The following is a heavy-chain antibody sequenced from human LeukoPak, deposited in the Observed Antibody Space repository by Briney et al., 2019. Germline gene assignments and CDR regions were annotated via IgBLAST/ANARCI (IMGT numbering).Heavy chain of an antibody. CDR1: GFTFSSCV. CDR2: ISGSGDNT. V-gene: IGHV3-23*01. CDR3: AKGSGNDTDFGY. J-gene: IGHJ4*02. D-gene: IGHD4-23*01. Sequence: GGSLRLSCAASGFTFSSCVMSWVRQAPGKGLEWVSGISGSGDNTYYADSVKGCFTVSRDNSKNTLYLQMNSLRAEDTAIYYCAKGSGNDTDFGYWGQGTLVTVSS.